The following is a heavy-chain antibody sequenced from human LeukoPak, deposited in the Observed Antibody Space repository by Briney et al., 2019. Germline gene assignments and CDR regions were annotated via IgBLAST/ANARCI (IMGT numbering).Heavy chain of an antibody. Sequence: PGGSLRLSCAASGFTFCSYVMHWVRQAPGKGLEWVAFIRYDGSNKYYADSVKGRFTISRDNSKNTLYLQMNSLRAEDTAVYYCAKDAARPPSGATGYGGTGHLFTASS. D-gene: IGHD6-6*01. CDR1: GFTFCSYV. CDR2: IRYDGSNK. V-gene: IGHV3-30*02. J-gene: IGHJ1*01. CDR3: AKDAARPPSGATGY.